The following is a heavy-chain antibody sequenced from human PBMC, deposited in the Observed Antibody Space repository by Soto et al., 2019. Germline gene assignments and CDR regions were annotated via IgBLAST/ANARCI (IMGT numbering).Heavy chain of an antibody. CDR2: ISAYNGNT. D-gene: IGHD6-6*01. CDR3: ASDSEEMIAAHKFAY. CDR1: GYTFTGYY. Sequence: ASVKVSCKASGYTFTGYYMHWVRQAPGQGLEWMGWISAYNGNTNYAQKLQGRVTMTTDTSTSTAYMELRSLRSDDTAVYYCASDSEEMIAAHKFAYRGQGTLVVVSS. V-gene: IGHV1-18*04. J-gene: IGHJ1*01.